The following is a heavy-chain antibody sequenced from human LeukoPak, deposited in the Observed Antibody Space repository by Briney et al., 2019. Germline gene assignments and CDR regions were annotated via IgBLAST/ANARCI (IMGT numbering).Heavy chain of an antibody. Sequence: SVKVSCKASGGTFSSYAISWVRQAPGQGLEWMGGIIPIFGTANYAQKFQGRVTITADESTSTAYMELSSLRSEDTAVYYCARQVVAATLYYYYYYMDVWGKGTTVTVSS. V-gene: IGHV1-69*01. J-gene: IGHJ6*03. D-gene: IGHD2-15*01. CDR2: IIPIFGTA. CDR1: GGTFSSYA. CDR3: ARQVVAATLYYYYYYMDV.